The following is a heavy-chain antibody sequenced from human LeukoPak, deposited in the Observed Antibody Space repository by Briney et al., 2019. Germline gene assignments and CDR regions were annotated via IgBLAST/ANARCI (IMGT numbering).Heavy chain of an antibody. CDR1: GFTVSSNY. V-gene: IGHV3-66*02. D-gene: IGHD3-3*01. J-gene: IGHJ3*02. CDR3: ARAPYDFWSGYYTRLAFDI. CDR2: IYSGGST. Sequence: GGSLRLSCAASGFTVSSNYMSWVRHAPGTGLEWVSVIYSGGSTYYADSVKGRFTISRDNSKNTLYLQMNSLRAEDTAVYYCARAPYDFWSGYYTRLAFDIWGQGTMVTVSS.